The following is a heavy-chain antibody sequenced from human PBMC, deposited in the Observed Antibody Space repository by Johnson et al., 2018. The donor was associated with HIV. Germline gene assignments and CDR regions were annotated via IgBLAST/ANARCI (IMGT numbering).Heavy chain of an antibody. CDR1: GFTFSNAW. CDR2: IKSKTDGGTT. CDR3: TTDRVGSGSHDAFDI. Sequence: VQLVESGGGVVQPGGSLRLSCTVSGFTFSNAWMNWVRQAPRKGLEWVGRIKSKTDGGTTDYAAPVKGRFIISRDDSKNTLYLQMNSLKSEDTAVYYCTTDRVGSGSHDAFDIWGQGTIVTVSS. J-gene: IGHJ3*02. D-gene: IGHD1-26*01. V-gene: IGHV3-15*01.